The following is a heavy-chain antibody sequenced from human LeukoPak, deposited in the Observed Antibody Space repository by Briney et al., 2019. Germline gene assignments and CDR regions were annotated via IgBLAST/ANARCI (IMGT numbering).Heavy chain of an antibody. CDR2: IDGDGSST. CDR1: GFTFSSYS. V-gene: IGHV3-74*01. Sequence: TGGSLRLSCAASGFTFSSYSMNWVRQAPGRGLVWVSRIDGDGSSTNYADSVKGRFTISRDNAKNTLYLQMNSLRAEDTAVYFCARTIVGAAFDYWGQGTLVTVSS. J-gene: IGHJ4*02. D-gene: IGHD1-26*01. CDR3: ARTIVGAAFDY.